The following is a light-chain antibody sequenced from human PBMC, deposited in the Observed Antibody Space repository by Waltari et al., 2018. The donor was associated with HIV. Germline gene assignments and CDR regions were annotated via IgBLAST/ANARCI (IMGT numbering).Light chain of an antibody. CDR1: QSIDNY. CDR2: AAS. J-gene: IGKJ4*01. V-gene: IGKV1-39*01. CDR3: QQSYSTPLT. Sequence: DIQMTQSPSSLSAYVGDSVTITCRASQSIDNYLSWYQQKQAQAPKLLIYAASNLQRGVSSRFSGSGSGTDFTLTISALRPEDFATYYCQQSYSTPLTFGGGTKVVI.